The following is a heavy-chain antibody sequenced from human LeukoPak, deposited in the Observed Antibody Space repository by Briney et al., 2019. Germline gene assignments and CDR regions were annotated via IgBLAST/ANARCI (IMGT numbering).Heavy chain of an antibody. Sequence: SETLSLTCAVYGGSFSGYYWSWIRQPPGQGLEWIGEINHSGSTNYNPSLKSRVTISVDTSKNQFSLKLSSVTAADTAVYYCARSRRGSSGWYGHWGQGTLLTVSS. D-gene: IGHD6-19*01. CDR3: ARSRRGSSGWYGH. J-gene: IGHJ4*02. CDR1: GGSFSGYY. V-gene: IGHV4-34*01. CDR2: INHSGST.